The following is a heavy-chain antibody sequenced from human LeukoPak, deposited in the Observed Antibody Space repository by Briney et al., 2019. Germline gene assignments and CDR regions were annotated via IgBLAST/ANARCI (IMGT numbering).Heavy chain of an antibody. CDR2: INPSGGST. D-gene: IGHD5-18*01. V-gene: IGHV1-46*01. J-gene: IGHJ4*02. Sequence: ASVKVSCKASGYTFTSYYMHWVRQAPGEGLEWKGKINPSGGSTSYAQKFQGRVTMTRDTSMSTVYMELSSLRSEDTAVYYCAGGTYSYGRNPGYWGQGTLVTVSS. CDR3: AGGTYSYGRNPGY. CDR1: GYTFTSYY.